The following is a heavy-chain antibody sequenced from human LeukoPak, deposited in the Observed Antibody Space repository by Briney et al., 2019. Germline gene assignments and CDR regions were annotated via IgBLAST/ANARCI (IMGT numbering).Heavy chain of an antibody. V-gene: IGHV4-59*08. CDR3: ATDAVNTVDY. CDR1: GGSIRSYY. D-gene: IGHD2-8*02. J-gene: IGHJ4*02. Sequence: PSETLSLTRTVSGGSIRSYYWSWIRQPPGKGLEWIGYISHSGSTSYNPSLKSRVTISLDTSKNQFSLKLTSVTAADTAVYYCATDAVNTVDYWGQGTLVTVSS. CDR2: ISHSGST.